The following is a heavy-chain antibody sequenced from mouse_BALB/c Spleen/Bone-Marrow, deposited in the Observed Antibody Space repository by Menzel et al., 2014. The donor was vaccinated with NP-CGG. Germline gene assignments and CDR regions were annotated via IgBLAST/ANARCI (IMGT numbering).Heavy chain of an antibody. Sequence: VQGVESGAELARPGASVKLSCKASGYTFTSYWMQWVKQRPGQGLEWIGAIYPGNDDTRYTQKFKGKATLTADKSSSTAYMQLSSLASEDSAVYYCAREGYYYGSSTYYAMDYWGQGTSVTVSS. CDR1: GYTFTSYW. D-gene: IGHD1-1*01. J-gene: IGHJ4*01. V-gene: IGHV1-87*01. CDR2: IYPGNDDT. CDR3: AREGYYYGSSTYYAMDY.